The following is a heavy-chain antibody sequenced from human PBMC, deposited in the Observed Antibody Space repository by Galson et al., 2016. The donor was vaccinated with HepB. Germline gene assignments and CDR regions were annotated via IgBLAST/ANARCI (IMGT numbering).Heavy chain of an antibody. J-gene: IGHJ3*02. CDR2: IKRDGSEE. CDR1: GFTFSTYW. CDR3: ARDKTYYGSGSYGAGSYFDALDI. Sequence: SLRLSCAASGFTFSTYWMTWVRQAPGKGLEWVANIKRDGSEENYVDSVKGRFTISRDNAKNSLHLQMNSLRAEDTAVYYCARDKTYYGSGSYGAGSYFDALDIWGQGTMVTVSS. D-gene: IGHD3-10*01. V-gene: IGHV3-7*03.